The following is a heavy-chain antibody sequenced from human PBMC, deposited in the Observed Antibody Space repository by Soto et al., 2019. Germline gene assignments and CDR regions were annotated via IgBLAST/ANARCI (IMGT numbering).Heavy chain of an antibody. J-gene: IGHJ4*02. CDR1: GGSISSGGYY. D-gene: IGHD6-25*01. V-gene: IGHV4-31*03. CDR3: ARYVVRGIAAQRGYFDY. CDR2: IYYSGST. Sequence: QVQLQESGPGLVKPSQTLSLTCTGSGGSISSGGYYWSWIRQHPGKGLEWIGYIYYSGSTYYNPSLKSRVTISANTSKNQFSLKLSSVTAADTAVYYWARYVVRGIAAQRGYFDYWGQGTLVTVSS.